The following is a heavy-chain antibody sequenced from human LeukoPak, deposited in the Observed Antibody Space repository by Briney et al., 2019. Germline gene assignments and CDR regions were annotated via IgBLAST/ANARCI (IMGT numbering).Heavy chain of an antibody. Sequence: PGGSLRLSCAASGFTFSSYAMSWVRQAPGKGLEWVSAISGSGGSTYYADSVKGRFTISRDNSKNTLYLQMNSLRAEDTAVYYCAKDLIQLHASRFLEWLPTPNWFDPWGQGTLVTVSS. J-gene: IGHJ5*02. CDR2: ISGSGGST. D-gene: IGHD3-3*01. CDR3: AKDLIQLHASRFLEWLPTPNWFDP. CDR1: GFTFSSYA. V-gene: IGHV3-23*01.